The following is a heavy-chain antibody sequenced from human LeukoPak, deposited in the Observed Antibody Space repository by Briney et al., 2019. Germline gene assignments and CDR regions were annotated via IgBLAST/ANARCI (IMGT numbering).Heavy chain of an antibody. Sequence: PGGSLRLSCEVSGFTFSSYSMTWVRQVPGKGLEWIAYMTATSNTFYYADSVKGRFTTSRDNARNSLFLQMNSLTVEDTAVYYCARSLSGYDPLSAFWGQGTLVTVSS. CDR1: GFTFSSYS. D-gene: IGHD5-12*01. V-gene: IGHV3-48*04. CDR2: MTATSNTF. J-gene: IGHJ1*01. CDR3: ARSLSGYDPLSAF.